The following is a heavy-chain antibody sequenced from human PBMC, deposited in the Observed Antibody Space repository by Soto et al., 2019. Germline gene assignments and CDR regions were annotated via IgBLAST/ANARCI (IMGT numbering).Heavy chain of an antibody. V-gene: IGHV4-39*01. CDR2: IYYSGSA. CDR1: GGSINNSSFY. CDR3: ARRPLVRGIIPYYFDS. D-gene: IGHD3-10*01. J-gene: IGHJ4*02. Sequence: SETLSLTCTVSGGSINNSSFYWGWVRQPPGKRLEWIGSIYYSGSAYNNQSLKSRLTISVATSKNQFSLNLRSVTAADTAVYFCARRPLVRGIIPYYFDSWGQRTLVTVSS.